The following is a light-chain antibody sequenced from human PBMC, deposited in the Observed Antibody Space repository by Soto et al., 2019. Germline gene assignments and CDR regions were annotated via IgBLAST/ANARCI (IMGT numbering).Light chain of an antibody. CDR3: QQYGSSPPT. CDR2: GAS. J-gene: IGKJ1*01. CDR1: QSLTTD. V-gene: IGKV3-20*01. Sequence: IVMTQSPATLSLSPGERATLSCRASQSLTTDLAWYQQKPGQPPRLLIYGASSRAAGIPDRFSGSGSGTDFTLTISRLEPEDFAVYYCQQYGSSPPTFGQGTKVDIK.